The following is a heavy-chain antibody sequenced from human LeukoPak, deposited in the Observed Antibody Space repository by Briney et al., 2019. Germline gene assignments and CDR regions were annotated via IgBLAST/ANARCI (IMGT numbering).Heavy chain of an antibody. D-gene: IGHD1-7*01. Sequence: PSETLSLTCTVSGGSVSSSSYYWGWIRQPPGKGLEWIGSVYYSGSTYYNPSLKSRVPISVDMSTNQFSLKLNSVTAADTAVYYCARYQANYRGYHFDHWGQGTLVTVSS. CDR2: VYYSGST. CDR1: GGSVSSSSYY. V-gene: IGHV4-39*01. CDR3: ARYQANYRGYHFDH. J-gene: IGHJ4*02.